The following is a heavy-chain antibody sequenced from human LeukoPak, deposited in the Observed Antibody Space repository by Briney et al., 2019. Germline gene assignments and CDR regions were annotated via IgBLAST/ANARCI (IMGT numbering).Heavy chain of an antibody. J-gene: IGHJ4*02. D-gene: IGHD5-18*01. V-gene: IGHV3-21*01. CDR2: ISSSSSYI. Sequence: PGGSLRLSCAASGFTFSSYSMNWVRQAPGKGLEWVSSISSSSSYIYHADSVKGRFTISRDNAKNSLYLQMNSLRAEDTAVYYCARDSSLRGYSYEFDYWGQGTLVTVSS. CDR1: GFTFSSYS. CDR3: ARDSSLRGYSYEFDY.